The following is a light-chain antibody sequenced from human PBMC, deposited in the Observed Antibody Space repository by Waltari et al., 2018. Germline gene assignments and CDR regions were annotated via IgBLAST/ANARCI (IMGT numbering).Light chain of an antibody. CDR2: AYT. CDR1: SSNIGAGYD. CDR3: QSYDSSLGGYV. J-gene: IGLJ1*01. Sequence: QSVLPQPPSVSGAPGQRVTVPCTGSSSNIGAGYDVHGYQQLPGTAPKLLIYAYTNRPSGVPDRFSGSKSGSSASLAITGLQADDEADYYCQSYDSSLGGYVFGTGTKVTVL. V-gene: IGLV1-40*01.